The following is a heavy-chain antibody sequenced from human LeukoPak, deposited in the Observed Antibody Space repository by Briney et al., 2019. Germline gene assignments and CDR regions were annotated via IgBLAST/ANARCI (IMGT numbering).Heavy chain of an antibody. CDR1: GFTFRSYG. J-gene: IGHJ2*01. CDR3: AKDLVTWASGNWYFDL. Sequence: GGTLRLSCAAPGFTFRSYGMSWVRQAPGKGLQWVSTMSATGSDIHHADSVKGRFTISRDNSKNTLYLQMNSLTAEDTAVYYCAKDLVTWASGNWYFDLWGRGTLVTVSS. V-gene: IGHV3-23*01. CDR2: MSATGSDI. D-gene: IGHD2-21*02.